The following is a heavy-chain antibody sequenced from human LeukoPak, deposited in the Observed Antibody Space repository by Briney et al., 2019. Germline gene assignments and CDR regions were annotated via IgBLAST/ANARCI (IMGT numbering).Heavy chain of an antibody. V-gene: IGHV3-48*03. CDR1: GFTFSSYE. Sequence: GGSLRLSCAAAGFTFSSYEMNWVRQAPGKGLEWVSYISSSASTIYYADSVKGRFTISRDNAKNSLYLQMNSLRVEDKAVYYCAREGTGRYYYYYYMDVWGKGTTVTSSS. CDR3: AREGTGRYYYYYYMDV. D-gene: IGHD1-1*01. J-gene: IGHJ6*03. CDR2: ISSSASTI.